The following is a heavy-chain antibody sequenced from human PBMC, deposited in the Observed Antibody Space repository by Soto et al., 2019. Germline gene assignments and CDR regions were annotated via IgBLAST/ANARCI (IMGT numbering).Heavy chain of an antibody. Sequence: QVQLVESGGGVVQPGRSLRLSCAASGFTFSSYGMHWVRQAPGKGLEWVAVIWYDGSNKYYADSVKGRFTISRDNSKNTLYLQMNSLGAEDRAVYYCARDVGQAAAGTFDYWGQGALVTVSS. V-gene: IGHV3-33*01. CDR2: IWYDGSNK. CDR1: GFTFSSYG. D-gene: IGHD6-13*01. J-gene: IGHJ4*02. CDR3: ARDVGQAAAGTFDY.